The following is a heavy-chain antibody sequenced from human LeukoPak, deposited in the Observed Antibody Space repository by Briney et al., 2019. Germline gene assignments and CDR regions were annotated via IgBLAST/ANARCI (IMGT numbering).Heavy chain of an antibody. D-gene: IGHD2-21*02. CDR2: ISSSGSTI. V-gene: IGHV3-48*03. J-gene: IGHJ4*02. CDR1: GFTFSSYE. Sequence: GGSLRLSCAASGFTFSSYEMNWVRQAPGKGLEWVSYISSSGSTIYYADSVKGRFTISRDNAKNSLYLQMNSLRAEDTAVYYCARDRFPPGVTSDYRGQGTLVTVSS. CDR3: ARDRFPPGVTSDY.